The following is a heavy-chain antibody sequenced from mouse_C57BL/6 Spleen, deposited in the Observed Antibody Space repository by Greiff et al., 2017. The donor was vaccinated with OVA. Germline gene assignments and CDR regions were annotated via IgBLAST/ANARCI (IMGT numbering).Heavy chain of an antibody. V-gene: IGHV1-64*01. J-gene: IGHJ2*01. CDR1: GYTFTSYW. CDR3: ARSRDYDDYFDY. Sequence: QVQLQQPGAELVKPGASVKLSCKASGYTFTSYWMHWVKQRPGQGLEWIGMIHPNSGSTNYNEKLKSKATLTVDKSSSTAYMQLSSLTSEDSAVYYCARSRDYDDYFDYWGQGTTLTVSS. CDR2: IHPNSGST. D-gene: IGHD2-4*01.